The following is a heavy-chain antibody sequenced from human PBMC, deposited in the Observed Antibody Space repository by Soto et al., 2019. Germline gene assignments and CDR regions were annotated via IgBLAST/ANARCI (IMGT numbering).Heavy chain of an antibody. J-gene: IGHJ4*02. D-gene: IGHD2-15*01. V-gene: IGHV1-69*02. CDR2: IIPILGIA. Sequence: GASVKVSCKASGGTFSSYTISWVRQAPGQGLEWMGRIIPILGIANYAQKFQGRVTITADKSTSTAYMELSSLRSEDTAVSYFEMAPLVDCSRASGHSGIFHYWGRGTLVTVSS. CDR1: GGTFSSYT. CDR3: EMAPLVDCSRASGHSGIFHY.